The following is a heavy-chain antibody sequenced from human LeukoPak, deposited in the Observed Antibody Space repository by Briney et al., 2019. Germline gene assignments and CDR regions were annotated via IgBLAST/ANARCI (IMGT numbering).Heavy chain of an antibody. Sequence: GGSLRLSCAASGFTFSDYYMNRIRQAPGKGLEWISYISSSGSVIYYADSVKGRFTISRDNAKNSLYLQMNSLRAEDTAVYYCARDRGYSGYDPMTYWGQGTLSPSPQ. D-gene: IGHD5-12*01. J-gene: IGHJ4*02. CDR1: GFTFSDYY. V-gene: IGHV3-11*01. CDR3: ARDRGYSGYDPMTY. CDR2: ISSSGSVI.